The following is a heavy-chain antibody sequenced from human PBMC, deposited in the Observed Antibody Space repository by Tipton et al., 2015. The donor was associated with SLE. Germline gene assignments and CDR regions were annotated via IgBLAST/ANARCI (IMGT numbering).Heavy chain of an antibody. V-gene: IGHV4-31*03. Sequence: LRLSCTVSGGAISSGGYHWSWIRQHPGKGLEWIGYISHSGSIYYKPSLKSRVTMSVDTSNNQFSLKLSSVTAADTAVYFCARASLKVLLVQDWRQRTLVTVSS. J-gene: IGHJ1*01. CDR2: ISHSGSI. D-gene: IGHD2-15*01. CDR3: ARASLKVLLVQD. CDR1: GGAISSGGYH.